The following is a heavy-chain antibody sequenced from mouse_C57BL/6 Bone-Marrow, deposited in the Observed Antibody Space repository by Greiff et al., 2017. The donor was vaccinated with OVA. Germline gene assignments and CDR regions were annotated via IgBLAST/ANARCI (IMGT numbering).Heavy chain of an antibody. D-gene: IGHD1-1*01. J-gene: IGHJ2*01. CDR2: IDPSDSYT. V-gene: IGHV1-50*01. CDR1: GYTFTSYW. CDR3: AREGHYYGSSYFDY. Sequence: VQLQQPGAELVKPGASVKLSCKASGYTFTSYWMQWVKQRPGQGLEWIGEIDPSDSYTNYNQKFKGKATLTVDTSSSTAYMQRSSLTSEDSAVYYCAREGHYYGSSYFDYWGQGTTLTVSS.